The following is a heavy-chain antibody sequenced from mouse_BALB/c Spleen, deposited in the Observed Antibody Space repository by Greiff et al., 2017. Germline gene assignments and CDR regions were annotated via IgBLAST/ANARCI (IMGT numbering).Heavy chain of an antibody. CDR2: ISYSGST. Sequence: EVQLVESGPGLVKPSQSLSLTCTVTGYSITSDYAWNWIRQFPGNKLEWMGYISYSGSTSYNPSLKSRISITRDTSKNQFFLQLNSVTTEDTATYYCARRGLTGAWFAYWGQGTLVTVSA. J-gene: IGHJ3*01. D-gene: IGHD4-1*01. CDR3: ARRGLTGAWFAY. CDR1: GYSITSDYA. V-gene: IGHV3-2*02.